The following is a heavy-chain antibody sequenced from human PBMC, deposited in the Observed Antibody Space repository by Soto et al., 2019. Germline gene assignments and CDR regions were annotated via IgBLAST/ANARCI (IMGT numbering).Heavy chain of an antibody. CDR2: IYYSGST. CDR1: GGSISSYY. Sequence: TSETLSLTCTVSGGSISSYYWSWIRQPPGKGLEWIGYIYYSGSTNYNPSLKSRVTISVDTSKNQFSLKLSSVTAADTAVYYCARMQDSDWFDPWGQGTLVPVSS. V-gene: IGHV4-59*08. J-gene: IGHJ5*02. CDR3: ARMQDSDWFDP. D-gene: IGHD4-4*01.